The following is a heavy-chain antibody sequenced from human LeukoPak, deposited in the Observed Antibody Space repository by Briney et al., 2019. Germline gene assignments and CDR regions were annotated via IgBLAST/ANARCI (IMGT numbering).Heavy chain of an antibody. CDR2: IYTSGST. Sequence: SETLSLTCTVSGGSISSYYWSWIRQPAGKGLEWIGRIYTSGSTNYNPSLKSRVTMSVDTSKNQFSLKLSSVTAADTAVYYCARLSSSGWCVSFDYWGQGTLVTVSS. CDR1: GGSISSYY. CDR3: ARLSSSGWCVSFDY. V-gene: IGHV4-4*07. J-gene: IGHJ4*02. D-gene: IGHD6-19*01.